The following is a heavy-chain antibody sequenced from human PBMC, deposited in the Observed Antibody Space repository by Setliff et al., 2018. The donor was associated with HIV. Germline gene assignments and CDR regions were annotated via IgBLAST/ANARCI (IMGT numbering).Heavy chain of an antibody. J-gene: IGHJ5*02. D-gene: IGHD3-16*01. V-gene: IGHV1-69-2*01. CDR1: EYTFVDYY. CDR2: VDPDDGET. Sequence: ASVKVSCKASEYTFVDYYMHWVQQAPGKGLEWMGRVDPDDGETIYAEKFQDRLTITADASTDTTYMELSSLRSEDTAVYYCATLNEYAYQTGGWFDPWGQGTPVTVSS. CDR3: ATLNEYAYQTGGWFDP.